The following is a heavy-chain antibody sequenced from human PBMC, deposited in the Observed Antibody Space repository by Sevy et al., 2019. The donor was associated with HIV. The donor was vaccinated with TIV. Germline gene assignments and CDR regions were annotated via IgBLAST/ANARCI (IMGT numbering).Heavy chain of an antibody. J-gene: IGHJ4*02. V-gene: IGHV1-2*02. CDR1: GHTFTDYF. D-gene: IGHD5-18*01. Sequence: ASVKVSCKASGHTFTDYFIHWVRQAPGQGLEWMGWINPNSGDKKYAPKFQGRVTVTRDTSISTADMELSRLRSDDTAVYYCASPGGYRYGSLLDYWGQGTLVTVSS. CDR2: INPNSGDK. CDR3: ASPGGYRYGSLLDY.